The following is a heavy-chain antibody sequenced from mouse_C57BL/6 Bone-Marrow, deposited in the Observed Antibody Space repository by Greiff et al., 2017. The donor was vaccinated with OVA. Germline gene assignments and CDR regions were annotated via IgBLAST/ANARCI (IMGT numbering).Heavy chain of an antibody. CDR3: ARSLYGSSLDY. CDR1: GYAFSSYW. D-gene: IGHD1-1*01. V-gene: IGHV1-80*01. Sequence: VQLQQSGAELVKPGASVKISCKASGYAFSSYWMNWVKQRPGKGLEWIGQIYPGDGDTNYNGKFKGKATLTADKSSSTAYMQRSSLTSEDSAVYFCARSLYGSSLDYWGQGTTLTVSS. J-gene: IGHJ2*01. CDR2: IYPGDGDT.